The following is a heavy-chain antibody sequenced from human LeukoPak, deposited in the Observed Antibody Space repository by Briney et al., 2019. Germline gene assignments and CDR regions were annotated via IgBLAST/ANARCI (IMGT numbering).Heavy chain of an antibody. CDR1: GFTFSSYW. D-gene: IGHD5-18*01. CDR3: ARVPVDTAMSQGDYYYYGMDV. V-gene: IGHV3-7*01. Sequence: SGGSLRLPCAASGFTFSSYWMSWVRQAPGKGLEWVANIKQDGSEKYYVDSVKGRFTISRDNAKNSLYLQMNSLRAEDTAVYYCARVPVDTAMSQGDYYYYGMDVWGQGTTVTVSS. J-gene: IGHJ6*02. CDR2: IKQDGSEK.